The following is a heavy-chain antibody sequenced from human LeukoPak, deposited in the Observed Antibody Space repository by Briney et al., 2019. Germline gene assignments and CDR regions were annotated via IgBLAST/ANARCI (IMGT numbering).Heavy chain of an antibody. V-gene: IGHV4-59*01. J-gene: IGHJ4*02. CDR2: IYYSGST. Sequence: SETLSLTCTVSGGSISSYYWSGIRQPPGKGLEWIGYIYYSGSTNYNPSLKSRVTISVDTSKNQFSLKLSSVTAADTAVYYCASNSGSYFGYWGQGTLVTVSS. CDR3: ASNSGSYFGY. D-gene: IGHD1-26*01. CDR1: GGSISSYY.